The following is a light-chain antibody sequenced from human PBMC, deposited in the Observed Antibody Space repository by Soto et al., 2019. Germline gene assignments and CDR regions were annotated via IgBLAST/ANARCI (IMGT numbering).Light chain of an antibody. J-gene: IGLJ2*01. V-gene: IGLV1-47*01. Sequence: QLVLTQPPSASGTPGQRVTISCSGSSSNIGINYVYWYQQLPGTAPKLLIYRNNQRPSGVPDRFSGSKSGTSASLASSGLRSEDDADYYCAAWDDSRRVVFGGGTKVTVL. CDR1: SSNIGINY. CDR2: RNN. CDR3: AAWDDSRRVV.